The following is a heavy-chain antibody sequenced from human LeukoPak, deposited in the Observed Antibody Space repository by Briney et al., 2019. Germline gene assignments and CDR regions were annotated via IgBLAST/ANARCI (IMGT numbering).Heavy chain of an antibody. V-gene: IGHV3-9*01. CDR3: AKDSDYDYGDYDHFDY. Sequence: GGSLRLSCAASGFTFDDYAMHWVRQAPGKGLEWVSGISWNSGSIGYADSVKGRFTISRDNAKNSLYLQMNSLRAEDTALYYCAKDSDYDYGDYDHFDYWGQGTLVTVSS. J-gene: IGHJ4*02. CDR2: ISWNSGSI. CDR1: GFTFDDYA. D-gene: IGHD4-17*01.